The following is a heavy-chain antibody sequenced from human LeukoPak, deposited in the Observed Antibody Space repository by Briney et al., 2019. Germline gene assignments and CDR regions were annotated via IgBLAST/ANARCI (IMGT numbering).Heavy chain of an antibody. CDR3: AREGEYTSGSNWFDP. CDR2: INPNSGGT. V-gene: IGHV1-2*02. D-gene: IGHD6-19*01. J-gene: IGHJ5*02. Sequence: ASVKVSCKASGYTFTGYYMHWVRQVPGQGLEWMGWINPNSGGTNYAQKFQGRVTMTRDTSINTAYMELSRLRSDDTAVYYCAREGEYTSGSNWFDPWGQGTLVTVSS. CDR1: GYTFTGYY.